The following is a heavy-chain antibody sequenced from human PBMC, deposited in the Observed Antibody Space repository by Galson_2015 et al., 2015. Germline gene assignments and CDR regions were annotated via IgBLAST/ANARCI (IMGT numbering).Heavy chain of an antibody. J-gene: IGHJ4*02. Sequence: PALVKPTQTLTLTCTFSGFSLSTSGMCVSWIRQPPGKALGWLARIDWDDDKYYSTSLKTRLTISKDTSKNQVVLTMTNKDPVDTATYYCARSYYDFWSGSENFDYWGQGTLVTVSS. CDR3: ARSYYDFWSGSENFDY. D-gene: IGHD3-3*01. CDR1: GFSLSTSGMC. CDR2: IDWDDDK. V-gene: IGHV2-70*11.